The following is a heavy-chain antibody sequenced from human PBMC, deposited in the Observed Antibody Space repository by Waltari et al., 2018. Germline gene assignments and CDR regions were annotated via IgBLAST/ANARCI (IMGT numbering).Heavy chain of an antibody. J-gene: IGHJ4*02. D-gene: IGHD6-6*01. Sequence: QVVLVQSGAEVKKPGASVKVSCKASGYIFINYYLHWVRQAPGQGPEWMGWVNPDTGNANYAHQCRGRVTMTWDTSSNTAFMDLSDLKSDDTAVYYCVRDRTTVAARPGDYWGQGTLVTVSS. V-gene: IGHV1-2*07. CDR1: GYIFINYY. CDR3: VRDRTTVAARPGDY. CDR2: VNPDTGNA.